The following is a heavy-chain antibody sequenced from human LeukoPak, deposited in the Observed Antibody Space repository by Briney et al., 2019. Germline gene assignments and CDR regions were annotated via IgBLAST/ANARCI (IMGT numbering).Heavy chain of an antibody. D-gene: IGHD3-22*01. CDR1: GYPFPSYG. J-gene: IGHJ4*02. Sequence: ASVKVSCKSSGYPFPSYGISWVRQAPGQGLEWMGWINTYNGNTNYAQKLQGRVSMTTDTSTSTAYMELRSLRSDDTAVYYCARDGYYYDNTDPRVIFDYWGQGTLVTVS. CDR2: INTYNGNT. CDR3: ARDGYYYDNTDPRVIFDY. V-gene: IGHV1-18*04.